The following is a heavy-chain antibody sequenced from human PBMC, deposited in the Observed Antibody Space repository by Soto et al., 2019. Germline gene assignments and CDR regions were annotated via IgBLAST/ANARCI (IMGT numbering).Heavy chain of an antibody. CDR2: IIPISGTA. Sequence: QVQLVQSGAEVKKPGSSVKVSCKASGDTFSSYAISWVRQAPGQGLVWMGLIIPISGTAKHAQRLQVRVTITADESRSTFYMELSSLRSEHTAGYDCARGAGIFGVVAFDQWGQGTLVTVSS. CDR3: ARGAGIFGVVAFDQ. V-gene: IGHV1-69*01. D-gene: IGHD3-3*01. CDR1: GDTFSSYA. J-gene: IGHJ4*02.